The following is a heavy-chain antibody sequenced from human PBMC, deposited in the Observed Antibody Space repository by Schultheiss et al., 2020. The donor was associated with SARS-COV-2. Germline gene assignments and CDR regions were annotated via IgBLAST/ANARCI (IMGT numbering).Heavy chain of an antibody. V-gene: IGHV3-20*04. CDR2: INWNGGST. CDR1: GLSFNIYS. Sequence: GGSLRLSCATSGLSFNIYSMYWVRQAPGKGLEWVSGINWNGGSTGYADSVKGRFTISRDNAKNSLYLQMNSLRAEDTAVYYCAREGVTTGTTFLEQWGHGTLVTVAS. J-gene: IGHJ4*01. CDR3: AREGVTTGTTFLEQ. D-gene: IGHD4-11*01.